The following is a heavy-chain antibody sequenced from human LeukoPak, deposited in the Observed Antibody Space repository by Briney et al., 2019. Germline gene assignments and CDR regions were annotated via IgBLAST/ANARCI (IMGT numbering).Heavy chain of an antibody. D-gene: IGHD3-22*01. CDR2: ISAYNGNT. CDR3: ARANWKYCDSTTYPDDAFDI. CDR1: GYTFTSYG. Sequence: GASVKVSCKASGYTFTSYGISWVRQAPGQGLEWMGWISAYNGNTNYAQKLQGRVTMTTDTSTSTAYMELRSLRSDDTAVYYCARANWKYCDSTTYPDDAFDIWGQGTMVTVSS. J-gene: IGHJ3*02. V-gene: IGHV1-18*01.